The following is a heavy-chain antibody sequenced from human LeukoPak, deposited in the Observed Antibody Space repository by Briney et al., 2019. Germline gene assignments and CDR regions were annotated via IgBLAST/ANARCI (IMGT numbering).Heavy chain of an antibody. V-gene: IGHV1-2*02. CDR2: INPNSGGT. D-gene: IGHD1-26*01. CDR3: ARQGQGASYYFDY. Sequence: ASVKVSCKASGYTFTGYYMHWVRQAPGQGLEWMGWINPNSGGTNYAQKFQGRVTMTRDTSTSTVYMELSSLRSEDTAVYYCARQGQGASYYFDYWGQGTLVTVSS. J-gene: IGHJ4*02. CDR1: GYTFTGYY.